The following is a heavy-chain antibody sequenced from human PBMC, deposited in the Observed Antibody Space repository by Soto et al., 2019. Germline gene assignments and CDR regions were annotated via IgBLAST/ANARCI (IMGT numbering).Heavy chain of an antibody. J-gene: IGHJ5*01. V-gene: IGHV1-18*01. CDR2: ISAYNGNT. CDR3: ARDLESEVAATPYWFDS. CDR1: GYTFTSYG. Sequence: GASVKVSCKASGYTFTSYGSSWVRQAPGQGLEWMGWISAYNGNTNYAQKLQGRVTMTTDTSTSTAYMELRSLRSDDTAVYYCARDLESEVAATPYWFDSWGQGTLVTVSS. D-gene: IGHD2-15*01.